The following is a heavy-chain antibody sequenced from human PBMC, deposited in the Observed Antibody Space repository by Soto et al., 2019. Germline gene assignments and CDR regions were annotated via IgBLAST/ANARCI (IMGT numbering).Heavy chain of an antibody. CDR1: GGTFSNYP. CDR2: IIPIFGTV. D-gene: IGHD5-12*01. CDR3: ARGNHRWLQVCYFDL. V-gene: IGHV1-69*12. J-gene: IGHJ2*01. Sequence: QVQLVQSGAEVKKPGSSVKVSCKASGGTFSNYPISWVRQAPGQGLEWMGGIIPIFGTVNYAQKFQGRVMITADESTGTAYMELSSLRSEDTAVYYCARGNHRWLQVCYFDLWGRGTLVTVSS.